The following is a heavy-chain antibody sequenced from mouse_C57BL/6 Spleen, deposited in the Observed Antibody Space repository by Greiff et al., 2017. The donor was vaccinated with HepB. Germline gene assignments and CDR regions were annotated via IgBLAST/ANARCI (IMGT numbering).Heavy chain of an antibody. D-gene: IGHD2-4*01. CDR2: IYPGCGST. V-gene: IGHV1-55*01. J-gene: IGHJ2*01. Sequence: QVQLQQPGAELVKPGASVKMSCKASGYTFTSYWITWVKRGPGQGLEWIGDIYPGCGSTNYNEKFKSKATLTVYTSSSTAYMQLSSLTSEDSAVYYCANKNYDYDGDYFDHWGQGTTPTVSS. CDR3: ANKNYDYDGDYFDH. CDR1: GYTFTSYW.